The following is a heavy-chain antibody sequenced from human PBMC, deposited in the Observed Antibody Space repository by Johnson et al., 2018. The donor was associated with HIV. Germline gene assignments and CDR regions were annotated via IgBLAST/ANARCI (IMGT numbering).Heavy chain of an antibody. CDR1: GFTFSSYA. J-gene: IGHJ3*02. V-gene: IGHV3-30*14. Sequence: QMQLVESGGGVVQPGRSLRLSCAASGFTFSSYAMHWVRQAPGKGLEWVAVISYDGSNKYYANSVKGRFSISRDNSKNTLYLQMNSLKAEDTAVYYCVSSGCQRCAFDIWGQGTMVTVSS. CDR2: ISYDGSNK. CDR3: VSSGCQRCAFDI. D-gene: IGHD6-19*01.